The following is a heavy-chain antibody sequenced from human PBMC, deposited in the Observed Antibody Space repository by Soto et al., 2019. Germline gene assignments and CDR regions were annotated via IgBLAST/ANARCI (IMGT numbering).Heavy chain of an antibody. D-gene: IGHD3-10*01. CDR2: ISGSGGST. Sequence: EVQLLESGGGLVQPGGSLRLSCAASGFTFSSYAMSWVRQAPGKGLEWVSAISGSGGSTYYADSVKGRFTISRDNSKNTLYLQMNSLRAEDTAVYYCAKRRYYGSGSSFAEYVQHWGQGTLVTVSS. CDR1: GFTFSSYA. CDR3: AKRRYYGSGSSFAEYVQH. V-gene: IGHV3-23*01. J-gene: IGHJ1*01.